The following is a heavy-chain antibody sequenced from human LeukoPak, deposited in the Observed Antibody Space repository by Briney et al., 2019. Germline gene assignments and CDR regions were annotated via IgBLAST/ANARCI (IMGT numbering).Heavy chain of an antibody. CDR2: INPNSGGT. V-gene: IGHV1-2*02. J-gene: IGHJ4*02. Sequence: ASVKVSCKASGYTFTSYYMHWVRQAPGQGLEWMGWINPNSGGTNYAQKFQGRVTMTRDTSISTAYMELSRLRSDDTAVYYCARGVGYGDYVFDYWGQGTLVTVSS. D-gene: IGHD4-17*01. CDR3: ARGVGYGDYVFDY. CDR1: GYTFTSYY.